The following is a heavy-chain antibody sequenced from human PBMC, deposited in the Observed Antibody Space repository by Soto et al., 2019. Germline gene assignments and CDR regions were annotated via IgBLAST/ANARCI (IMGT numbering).Heavy chain of an antibody. V-gene: IGHV4-59*01. D-gene: IGHD2-15*01. Sequence: QVQLQESGPGLVKPSETLSLTCTVSGVSITSYKWTWIRQSPGKGLEWIAYMYSSGSSSYNPSLKSRATISMDTFRNQHSLQLNSATAADTAVYYCAREWSAFDYWGQGILVTVSS. CDR2: MYSSGSS. CDR1: GVSITSYK. CDR3: AREWSAFDY. J-gene: IGHJ4*02.